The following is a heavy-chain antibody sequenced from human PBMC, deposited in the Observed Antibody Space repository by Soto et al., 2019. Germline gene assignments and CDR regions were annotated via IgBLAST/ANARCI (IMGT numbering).Heavy chain of an antibody. CDR1: GYTFTSYG. D-gene: IGHD3-3*01. J-gene: IGHJ6*03. CDR3: ARGNSFWSGYYYMDV. V-gene: IGHV1-18*01. Sequence: ASVKVSCKASGYTFTSYGISWVRQAPGQGLEWMGWISAYNGNTNYAQKLQGRVTMTTDTSTSTAYMELRSLRSGDTAVYYCARGNSFWSGYYYMDVWGKGTTVTVSS. CDR2: ISAYNGNT.